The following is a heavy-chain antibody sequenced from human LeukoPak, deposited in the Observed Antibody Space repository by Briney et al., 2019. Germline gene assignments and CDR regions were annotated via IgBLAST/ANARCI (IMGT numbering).Heavy chain of an antibody. V-gene: IGHV1-8*01. CDR1: GYTFTSYA. D-gene: IGHD3-22*01. CDR2: MNPNSGNT. CDR3: ARGPLYYYDSSGPFYFDY. J-gene: IGHJ4*02. Sequence: ASVKVSCKASGYTFTSYAINWVRQATGQGLEWMGWMNPNSGNTGYAQKFQGRVTMTRNTSISTAYMELSSLRSEDTAVYYCARGPLYYYDSSGPFYFDYWGQGTLVTVSS.